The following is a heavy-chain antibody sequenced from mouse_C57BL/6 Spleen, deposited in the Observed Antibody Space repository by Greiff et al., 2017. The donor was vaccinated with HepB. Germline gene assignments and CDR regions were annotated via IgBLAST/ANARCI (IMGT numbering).Heavy chain of an antibody. D-gene: IGHD4-1*01. CDR2: INYDGSST. CDR1: GFTFSDYY. J-gene: IGHJ2*01. Sequence: EVMLVESEGGLVQPGSSMKLSCTASGFTFSDYYMAWVRQVPEKGLEWVANINYDGSSTYYLDSLKSRFIISRDNAKNILYLQMISLKSEDTATYYVARVEGLTPYYFDSWGQVTTRTVAS. V-gene: IGHV5-16*01. CDR3: ARVEGLTPYYFDS.